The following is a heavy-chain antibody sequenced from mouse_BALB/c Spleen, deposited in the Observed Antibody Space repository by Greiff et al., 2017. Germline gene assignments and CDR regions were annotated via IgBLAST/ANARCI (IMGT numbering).Heavy chain of an antibody. V-gene: IGHV5-4*02. CDR3: ARGLLWLRRNYAMDY. Sequence: EVKLMESGGGLVKPGGSLKLSCAASGFTFSDYYMYWVRQTPEKRLEWVATISDGGSYTYYPDSVKGRFTISRDNAKNNLYLQMSSLKSEDTAMYYCARGLLWLRRNYAMDYWGQGTSVTVSS. D-gene: IGHD2-9*01. CDR2: ISDGGSYT. CDR1: GFTFSDYY. J-gene: IGHJ4*01.